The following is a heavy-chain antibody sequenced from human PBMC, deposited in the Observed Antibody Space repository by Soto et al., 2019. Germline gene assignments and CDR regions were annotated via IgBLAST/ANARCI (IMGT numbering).Heavy chain of an antibody. D-gene: IGHD6-13*01. CDR1: GFTFSSYS. V-gene: IGHV3-48*01. CDR2: ISSSSSTI. CDR3: ARDSGYSSSWFTYYFDY. Sequence: EVQLVGSGGGLVQPGGSLRLSCAASGFTFSSYSMNWVRQAPGKGLEWVSYISSSSSTIYYADSVKGRFTISRDNAKNSLYLQMNSLRAEDTAVYYCARDSGYSSSWFTYYFDYWGQGTLVTVSS. J-gene: IGHJ4*02.